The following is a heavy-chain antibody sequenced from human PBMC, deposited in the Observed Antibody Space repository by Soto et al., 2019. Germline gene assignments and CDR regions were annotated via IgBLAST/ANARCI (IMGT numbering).Heavy chain of an antibody. CDR3: ARVLITSGPLEYYFDY. J-gene: IGHJ4*02. CDR1: GGSIRRSDSY. D-gene: IGHD3-16*01. Sequence: SETLSLSCSVSGGSIRRSDSYWTWVRQGPGKGLEWIAYISDSGRTDYNPSLKSRATISIDTSKNVFFLNLSSVTAADTAVYFCARVLITSGPLEYYFDYWGPGSLVTVSS. CDR2: ISDSGRT. V-gene: IGHV4-31*03.